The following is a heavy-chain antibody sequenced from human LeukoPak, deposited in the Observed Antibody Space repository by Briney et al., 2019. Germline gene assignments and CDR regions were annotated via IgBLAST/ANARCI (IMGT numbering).Heavy chain of an antibody. CDR2: INSTSGAR. Sequence: ASVKVSCKASRFTFSINYMQWVRQAPGQGLESMGWINSTSGARNYAPKFQGRVTFSRDNSISTAYMELSSVKSAGTVIYYCARGRGGATTGFDHWGQGTLVTVSS. V-gene: IGHV1-2*01. J-gene: IGHJ4*02. D-gene: IGHD1-26*01. CDR3: ARGRGGATTGFDH. CDR1: RFTFSINY.